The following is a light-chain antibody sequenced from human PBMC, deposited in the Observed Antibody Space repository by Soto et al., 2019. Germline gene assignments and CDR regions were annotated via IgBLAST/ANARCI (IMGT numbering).Light chain of an antibody. CDR3: SSYTSSSTNYV. CDR1: SSDVGGYNY. J-gene: IGLJ1*01. Sequence: QSVLTQPASVSGSPGQSITISCTGTSSDVGGYNYVSWYQQHPGKAPKLMIYEVSNRSSGVSNRFSGSKSGNTASLTISAPQAEDEADDYCSSYTSSSTNYVFGTGTKGTGL. CDR2: EVS. V-gene: IGLV2-14*01.